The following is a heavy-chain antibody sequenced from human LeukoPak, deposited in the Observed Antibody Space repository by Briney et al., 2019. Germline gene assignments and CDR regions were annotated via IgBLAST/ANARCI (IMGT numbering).Heavy chain of an antibody. CDR3: ARDRDGEQLSY. Sequence: SETLSLTCTVSGGSVSSGSYYWSWIRQPPGKGLEWIGYIYYSGSTNYNPSLESRVTISVDTSKNQFSLKLSSVTAADTAVYYCARDRDGEQLSYWGQGTLVTVSS. D-gene: IGHD3-10*01. CDR2: IYYSGST. J-gene: IGHJ4*02. CDR1: GGSVSSGSYY. V-gene: IGHV4-61*01.